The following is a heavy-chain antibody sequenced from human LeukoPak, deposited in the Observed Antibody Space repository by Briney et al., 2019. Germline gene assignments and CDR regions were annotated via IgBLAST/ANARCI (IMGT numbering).Heavy chain of an antibody. CDR3: ARFLGSGWYGVDY. J-gene: IGHJ4*02. CDR2: INHSGST. Sequence: PSETLSLTCAVYGGSFSGYYWSWIHQPPGKGLEWIGEINHSGSTNYNPSLKSRVTISVDTSKNQFSLKLSSVTAADTAVYYCARFLGSGWYGVDYWGQGTLVTVSS. D-gene: IGHD6-19*01. V-gene: IGHV4-34*01. CDR1: GGSFSGYY.